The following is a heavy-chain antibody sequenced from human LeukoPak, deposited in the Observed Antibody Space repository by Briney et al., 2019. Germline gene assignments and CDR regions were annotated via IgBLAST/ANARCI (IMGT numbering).Heavy chain of an antibody. V-gene: IGHV4-34*01. J-gene: IGHJ4*02. Sequence: SETLSLTCAVYGGSFSGYYWSWIRQPPGKGLEWIGEVNHSGSTNYNPSLKSRVTISVDTSKNQFSLKLSSVTAADTAVYYCANRDGYRPFDYWGRGTLFTVSS. CDR2: VNHSGST. CDR3: ANRDGYRPFDY. CDR1: GGSFSGYY. D-gene: IGHD5-24*01.